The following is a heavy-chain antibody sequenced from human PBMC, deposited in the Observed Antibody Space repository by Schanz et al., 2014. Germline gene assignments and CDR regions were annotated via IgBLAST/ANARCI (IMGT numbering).Heavy chain of an antibody. CDR1: EFTFSTDA. J-gene: IGHJ4*02. D-gene: IGHD6-13*01. Sequence: VQLAESGGGLVQPGGSLRLSCAASEFTFSTDAMSWVRQAPGKGLEWVAFVPFDGSQKFYADSVKGRFTISRDNAKRSLFLQMNSLRVEDTAVYFCVSQTGSPNYWGQGTLVTVSS. CDR3: VSQTGSPNY. V-gene: IGHV3-30*14. CDR2: VPFDGSQK.